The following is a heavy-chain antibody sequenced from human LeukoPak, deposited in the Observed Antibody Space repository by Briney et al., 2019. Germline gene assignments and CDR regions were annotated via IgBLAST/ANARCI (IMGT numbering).Heavy chain of an antibody. CDR3: ARDVGNYYYDASGYYGPPLFDY. CDR1: GYTFASYG. V-gene: IGHV1-18*01. D-gene: IGHD3-22*01. Sequence: ASVKVSXKASGYTFASYGISWVRRAPGQGLEWMGWIRGHNGYTNYAQKLQGRVTMTRDTTTSTAYMELRSLRSDDTAVFYCARDVGNYYYDASGYYGPPLFDYWGQGTLVTVSS. J-gene: IGHJ4*02. CDR2: IRGHNGYT.